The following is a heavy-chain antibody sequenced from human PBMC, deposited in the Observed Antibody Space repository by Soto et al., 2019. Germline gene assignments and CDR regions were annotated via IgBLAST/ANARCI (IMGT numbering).Heavy chain of an antibody. Sequence: SETLSLTCAVYGGSFSGYYWSWIRQPPGKGLEWIGEINHSGSTNYNPSLKSRVTISVDTSKNQFSLKLSSVTAADTVVYYCARGPTNYYDFDYWGQGTLVTVSS. J-gene: IGHJ4*02. D-gene: IGHD3-3*01. CDR2: INHSGST. CDR1: GGSFSGYY. V-gene: IGHV4-34*01. CDR3: ARGPTNYYDFDY.